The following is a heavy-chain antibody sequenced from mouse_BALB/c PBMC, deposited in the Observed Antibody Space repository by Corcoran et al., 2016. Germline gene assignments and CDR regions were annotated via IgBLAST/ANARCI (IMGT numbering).Heavy chain of an antibody. CDR2: IDPANGTT. J-gene: IGHJ1*01. CDR1: GFNINDTY. Sequence: EVQLQQSGAELVKPGASVKLSCTASGFNINDTYMHWVKQRPEQGLEWIGRIDPANGTTKYDPKFQGKATITADTSSSTAYLQLSSLTSEDTAVYYCARWDWYFEVWGAGTTVTVSS. CDR3: ARWDWYFEV. V-gene: IGHV14-3*02.